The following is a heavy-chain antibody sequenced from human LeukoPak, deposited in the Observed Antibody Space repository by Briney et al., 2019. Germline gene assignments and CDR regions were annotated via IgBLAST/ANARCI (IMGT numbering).Heavy chain of an antibody. J-gene: IGHJ6*03. CDR3: ARHGLDTAMMNYYYYYMDV. CDR1: GGSISSSSYY. D-gene: IGHD5-18*01. CDR2: IYYSGST. V-gene: IGHV4-39*01. Sequence: SETLSLTCTVSGGSISSSSYYWGWIREPPGKGLEWIGSIYYSGSTYYNPSLKSRVTISVATSKNKFSMTLSSVTAADTAMYYCARHGLDTAMMNYYYYYMDVWGKGTTVTVSS.